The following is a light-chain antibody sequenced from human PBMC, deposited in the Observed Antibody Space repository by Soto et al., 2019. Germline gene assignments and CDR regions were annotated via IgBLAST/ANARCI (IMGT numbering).Light chain of an antibody. J-gene: IGKJ5*01. Sequence: DVQLTQSPSFMSLSAGDRGTITCRACQVISNSLAWYQQKPGKAPKLLIYSASTLHSGVPSRFSGGFSGTEFTLTISSLQPEDFATYYCQQLYRYPITFGQGTRLEIK. CDR3: QQLYRYPIT. CDR1: QVISNS. V-gene: IGKV1-9*01. CDR2: SAS.